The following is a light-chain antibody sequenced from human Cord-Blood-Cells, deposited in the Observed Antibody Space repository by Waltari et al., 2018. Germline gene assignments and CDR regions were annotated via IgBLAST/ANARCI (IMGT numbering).Light chain of an antibody. CDR1: SSDVGGYNY. Sequence: QSALTQPPSASGSPGQSVTISCTGTSSDVGGYNYVSWYQQHPGKAPKLMIYEVSKRPSGVPGRFSGSKSGNTASLTVSGPQAEDEADYYCSSYAGSNNRVFGGGTKLTVL. V-gene: IGLV2-8*01. CDR3: SSYAGSNNRV. J-gene: IGLJ3*02. CDR2: EVS.